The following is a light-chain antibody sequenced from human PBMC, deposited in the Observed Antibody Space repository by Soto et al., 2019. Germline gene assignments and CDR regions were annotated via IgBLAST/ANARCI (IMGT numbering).Light chain of an antibody. V-gene: IGKV1-13*02. Sequence: AIQLTQSPSPLSASIGGRVTITCRANQDIGTDLVWYQQVTGQPPKLLIYEASRLQSGVPGRFTGGGSGTEFTLTISGLQPEDFATYYCQQFNSSPYTFGQGTKLDVK. CDR2: EAS. CDR1: QDIGTD. CDR3: QQFNSSPYT. J-gene: IGKJ2*01.